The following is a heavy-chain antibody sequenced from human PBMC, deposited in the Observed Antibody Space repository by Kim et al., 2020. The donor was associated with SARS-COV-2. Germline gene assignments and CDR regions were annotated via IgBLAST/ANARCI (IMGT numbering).Heavy chain of an antibody. CDR1: GYSFTSYW. CDR3: ARRVFGGVTMIVRPEWAFDI. D-gene: IGHD3-22*01. Sequence: GQSLKISCKGSGYSFTSYWISWVRQMPGKGLEWMGRIDPSDSYTNYSPSFQGHVTISADKSISTAYLQWSSLKASDTAMYYCARRVFGGVTMIVRPEWAFDIWGQGTMVTVSS. CDR2: IDPSDSYT. V-gene: IGHV5-10-1*01. J-gene: IGHJ3*02.